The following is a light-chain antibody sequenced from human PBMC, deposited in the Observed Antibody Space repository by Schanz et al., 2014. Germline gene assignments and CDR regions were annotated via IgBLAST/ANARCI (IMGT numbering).Light chain of an antibody. CDR3: SSYAGSNTNYV. V-gene: IGLV2-8*01. J-gene: IGLJ1*01. Sequence: QSALTQPPSASGSPGQSVTISCTGTSSDIGRYNYVSWYQHHPGKAPKLLIYDVTKRPSGVPDRFSGSKSGNTASLTVSGLQAEDEADYYCSSYAGSNTNYVFGTGTKLTVL. CDR2: DVT. CDR1: SSDIGRYNY.